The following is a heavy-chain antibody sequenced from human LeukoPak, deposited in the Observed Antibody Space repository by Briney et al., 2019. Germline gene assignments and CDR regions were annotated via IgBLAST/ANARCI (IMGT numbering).Heavy chain of an antibody. V-gene: IGHV3-23*01. CDR1: GFTFSSYA. Sequence: GGSLRLSCAASGFTFSSYAMTWVRQASGKGLEWVSHISDDGVTTRYADSVKGRFTISRDNSKNTLYLQMSSLRAEDTALYYCTRRRIATAGDFDCWGQGTLVTVSS. CDR3: TRRRIATAGDFDC. CDR2: ISDDGVTT. D-gene: IGHD6-13*01. J-gene: IGHJ4*02.